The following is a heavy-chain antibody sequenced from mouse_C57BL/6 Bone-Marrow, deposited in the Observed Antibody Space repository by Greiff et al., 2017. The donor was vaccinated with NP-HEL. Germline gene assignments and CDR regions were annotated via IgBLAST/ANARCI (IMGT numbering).Heavy chain of an antibody. Sequence: EVQLQQSGPELVKPGASVKIPCKASGYTFTDYNMDWVKQSHGKSLEWIGDINPNNGGTIYNQKFKGKATLTVDKSSSTAYMELRSLTSEDTAVYYCARGRITTVVALYAMDYWGQGTSVTVSS. J-gene: IGHJ4*01. CDR1: GYTFTDYN. V-gene: IGHV1-18*01. D-gene: IGHD1-1*01. CDR2: INPNNGGT. CDR3: ARGRITTVVALYAMDY.